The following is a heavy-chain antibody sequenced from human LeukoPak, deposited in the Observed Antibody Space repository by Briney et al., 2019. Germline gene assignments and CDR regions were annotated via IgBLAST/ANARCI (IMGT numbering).Heavy chain of an antibody. D-gene: IGHD3-10*01. CDR1: GGSISSYY. CDR3: ARVSGSGILVDGAFDI. J-gene: IGHJ3*02. CDR2: IYTSGST. V-gene: IGHV4-4*07. Sequence: SETLSLTCTVSGGSISSYYWSWIRQPAGKGLVLIGRIYTSGSTNYNPSLKSRVTMSVDTSKNQFSLKPSSVTAADTAVYYCARVSGSGILVDGAFDIWGQGTMVTVSS.